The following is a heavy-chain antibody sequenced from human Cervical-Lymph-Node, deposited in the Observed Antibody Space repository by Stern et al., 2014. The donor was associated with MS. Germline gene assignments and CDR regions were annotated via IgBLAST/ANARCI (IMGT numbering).Heavy chain of an antibody. D-gene: IGHD2-15*01. CDR3: ARGYPFFDN. J-gene: IGHJ4*02. CDR2: INPNTGVT. V-gene: IGHV1-2*04. CDR1: GYTFTGFF. Sequence: VQLVQSGAEVKKPGASVKVSCTASGYTFTGFFLHWVRQAPGQGLEWVGWINPNTGVTKSAQKFQGWVTLTRDTSINTVYMELNRLKSDDTAVFYCARGYPFFDNWGQGTLVTVSS.